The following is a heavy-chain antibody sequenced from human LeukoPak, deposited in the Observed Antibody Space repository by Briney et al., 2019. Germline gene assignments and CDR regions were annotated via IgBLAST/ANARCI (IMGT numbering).Heavy chain of an antibody. J-gene: IGHJ5*02. CDR2: IYSGGST. CDR1: GFTVSSNY. V-gene: IGHV3-53*01. D-gene: IGHD2-2*01. CDR3: ARGPPTILGGFDP. Sequence: GGSLRLSCAASGFTVSSNYTSWVRQAPGKGLEWVSVIYSGGSTYYADSVKGRFTISRDNSKNTLYLQMNSLRAEDTAVYYCARGPPTILGGFDPWGQGTLVTVSS.